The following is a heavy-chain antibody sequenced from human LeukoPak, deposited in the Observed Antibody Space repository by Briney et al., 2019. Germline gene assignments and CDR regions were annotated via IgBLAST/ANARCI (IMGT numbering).Heavy chain of an antibody. CDR2: INPNSGAT. CDR1: GYTFTAYY. J-gene: IGHJ4*02. CDR3: ARDLRDYVWGRPDYTDY. D-gene: IGHD3-16*01. V-gene: IGHV1-2*02. Sequence: ASVKVSCKASGYTFTAYYIHWVRQAPGQGLEWMGWINPNSGATNYAQKFQGRVTMTRDTSISTAYMELGRLMSDDTAVFYCARDLRDYVWGRPDYTDYWGQGTLVTVSS.